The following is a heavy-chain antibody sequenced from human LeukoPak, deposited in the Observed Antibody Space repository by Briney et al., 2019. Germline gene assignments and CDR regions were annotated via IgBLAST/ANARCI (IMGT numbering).Heavy chain of an antibody. CDR3: ARASGCSELSN. CDR1: GFTFSSYD. D-gene: IGHD1-7*01. CDR2: IGTAGDT. Sequence: PGGSLRLSCAASGFTFSSYDMHWVRQATGKGLEWVSAIGTAGDTYYPGSVKGRFTISRENAKNSLYLQMNSMRAEDTAVYYCARASGCSELSNWGQGTLVTVSS. J-gene: IGHJ4*02. V-gene: IGHV3-13*01.